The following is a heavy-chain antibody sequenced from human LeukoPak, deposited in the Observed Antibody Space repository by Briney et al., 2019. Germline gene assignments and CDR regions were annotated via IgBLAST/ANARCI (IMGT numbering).Heavy chain of an antibody. J-gene: IGHJ4*02. CDR3: ARADCSSSSCYELVY. D-gene: IGHD2-2*01. V-gene: IGHV3-11*04. CDR1: GFTFSDYY. CDR2: ISSSGRTI. Sequence: PGESLKISCAGSGFTFSDYYMSWIRQAPGKGLEWVSYISSSGRTIYYADSVKGRFTISRDNAKNSLYLQMNSLRAEDTAVYYCARADCSSSSCYELVYWGQGTLVTVSS.